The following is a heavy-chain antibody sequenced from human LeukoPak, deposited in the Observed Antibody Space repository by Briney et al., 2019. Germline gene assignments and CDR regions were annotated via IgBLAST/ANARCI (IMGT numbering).Heavy chain of an antibody. D-gene: IGHD6-13*01. CDR1: GGSISSYY. CDR2: IYHSGST. V-gene: IGHV4-59*01. Sequence: PSETLSLTCTASGGSISSYYWSWIRQPPGKGLEWIGYIYHSGSTNYNPSLKSRVTISVDTSKNQFSLKLSSVTAADTAVYYCAKVSYSSSWYSLDWYFDLWGRGTLVTVSS. J-gene: IGHJ2*01. CDR3: AKVSYSSSWYSLDWYFDL.